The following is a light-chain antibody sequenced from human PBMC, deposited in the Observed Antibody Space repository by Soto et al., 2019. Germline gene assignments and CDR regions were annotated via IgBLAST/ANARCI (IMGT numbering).Light chain of an antibody. CDR2: EVN. V-gene: IGLV2-8*01. CDR3: SSYTGSSTSV. Sequence: QSVLTQPPSASGSPGQSVAISCTGTSSDVGGYNYVSWYQQHPGKAPKLMIYEVNKRPSGVPDRFSASKSGNTASLTISGLQAEDEADYYCSSYTGSSTSVFGTGTKVTVL. CDR1: SSDVGGYNY. J-gene: IGLJ1*01.